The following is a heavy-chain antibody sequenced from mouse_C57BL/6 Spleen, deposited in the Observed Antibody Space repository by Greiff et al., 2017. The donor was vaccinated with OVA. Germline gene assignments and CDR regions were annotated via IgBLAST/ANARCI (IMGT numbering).Heavy chain of an antibody. J-gene: IGHJ4*01. V-gene: IGHV1-69*01. D-gene: IGHD2-4*01. CDR3: ARSGITKAMDY. CDR1: GYTFTSYW. CDR2: IDPSDSYT. Sequence: QVQLQQPGAELVMPGASVKLSCKASGYTFTSYWMHWVKQRPGQGLEWIGEIDPSDSYTNYNQKFKGKSTLTVDKSSSTAYMQLSSLTSEDSAVYYCARSGITKAMDYWGQGTSVTVSS.